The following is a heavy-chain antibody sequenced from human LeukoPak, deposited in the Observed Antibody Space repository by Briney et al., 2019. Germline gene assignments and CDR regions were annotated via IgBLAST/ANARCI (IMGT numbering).Heavy chain of an antibody. CDR2: INPNSGGT. Sequence: ASVKVSCKASGYTFTVYYMHWARQAPGQGLEWVGWINPNSGGTNYAQKFQGWVTMTRDTSISTAYMELSRLRSDDTAVYYCARDGAGYYGSGSYINFDYWGQGTLVTVSS. CDR1: GYTFTVYY. D-gene: IGHD3-10*01. V-gene: IGHV1-2*04. CDR3: ARDGAGYYGSGSYINFDY. J-gene: IGHJ4*02.